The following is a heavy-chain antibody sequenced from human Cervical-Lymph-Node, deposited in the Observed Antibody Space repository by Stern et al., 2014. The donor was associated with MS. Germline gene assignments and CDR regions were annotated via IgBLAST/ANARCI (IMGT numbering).Heavy chain of an antibody. CDR1: GFTFSSYG. Sequence: VQLVESGGGVVKPGRSLRLSCAASGFTFSSYGMHWVRQAPGKGLAWVAVIWYDGSNKYSADSVKGRFTISKDTSTHTLHLQMNSLRAEDTAVYYCARSSSPSPYYYYGMDVWGQGTTVTVSS. CDR3: ARSSSPSPYYYYGMDV. V-gene: IGHV3-33*01. D-gene: IGHD6-13*01. J-gene: IGHJ6*02. CDR2: IWYDGSNK.